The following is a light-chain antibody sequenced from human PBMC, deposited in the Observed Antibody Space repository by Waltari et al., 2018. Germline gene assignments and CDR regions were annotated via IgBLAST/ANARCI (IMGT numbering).Light chain of an antibody. J-gene: IGKJ2*01. Sequence: EIVMTQSPVILSVSPGERATLSCRASQSISSNLAWYQQKLGQAPRLLIYGAPTRATGIPARFSGSGSETEFTLTISSLQSEDFAVYYCQQYNNWPVYTFGQGTKLEIK. CDR2: GAP. CDR3: QQYNNWPVYT. CDR1: QSISSN. V-gene: IGKV3-15*01.